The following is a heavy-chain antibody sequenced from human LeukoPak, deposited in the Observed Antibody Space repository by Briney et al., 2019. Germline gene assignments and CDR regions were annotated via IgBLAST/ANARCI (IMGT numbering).Heavy chain of an antibody. CDR3: AKDLGQQWLGGAFDI. V-gene: IGHV3-30*02. Sequence: GGSLRLSCEASGFAFSSSAMHWVRQAPGKGLEWVAFIRYDGSNKYYADSVKGRFTISRDNSKNTLYLQMNSLRAEDTAVYYCAKDLGQQWLGGAFDIWGQGTMVTVSS. J-gene: IGHJ3*02. CDR1: GFAFSSSA. D-gene: IGHD6-19*01. CDR2: IRYDGSNK.